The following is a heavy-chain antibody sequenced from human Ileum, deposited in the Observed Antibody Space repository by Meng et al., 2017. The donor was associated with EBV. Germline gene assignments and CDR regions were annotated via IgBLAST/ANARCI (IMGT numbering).Heavy chain of an antibody. CDR1: GGSISSSNW. CDR2: IYHSGST. CDR3: ARVGQWLPIDY. V-gene: IGHV4-4*02. Sequence: QGRLRESGPGLVKPSGTLSLTCAVSGGSISSSNWWSWVRQPPGKGLEWIGEIYHSGSTNYNPSLKSRVTMSVDKSKNQFSLNLSSVTAADTAVYYCARVGQWLPIDYWGQGTLVTVSS. D-gene: IGHD6-19*01. J-gene: IGHJ4*02.